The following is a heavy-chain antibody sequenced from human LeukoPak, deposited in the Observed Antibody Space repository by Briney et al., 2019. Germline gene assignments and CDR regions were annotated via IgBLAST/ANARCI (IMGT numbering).Heavy chain of an antibody. CDR2: ISTYNGNT. CDR3: AKIAYGANFFDY. D-gene: IGHD4/OR15-4a*01. V-gene: IGHV1-18*01. J-gene: IGHJ4*02. Sequence: VASVKVSCKASGYTFTNYDINWVRQAPGQGLEWMGWISTYNGNTNYAQKLQGRVTMTTDTSTSTVYIELRSLRSDDTAVYYCAKIAYGANFFDYWGQGTLVTVSS. CDR1: GYTFTNYD.